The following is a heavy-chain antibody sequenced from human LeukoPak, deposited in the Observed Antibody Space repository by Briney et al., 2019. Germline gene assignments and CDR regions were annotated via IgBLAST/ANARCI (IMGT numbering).Heavy chain of an antibody. CDR3: ASSNWNDVGWFDP. D-gene: IGHD1-20*01. CDR2: IYYSGST. J-gene: IGHJ5*02. V-gene: IGHV4-59*08. Sequence: SETLSLTCTVSGGSISSYYWSWIRQPPGKGLEWIGYIYYSGSTNYNPSLKSRVTISVDTSKNQFSLKLSSVTAADTAVYYCASSNWNDVGWFDPWGQGTLVTVSS. CDR1: GGSISSYY.